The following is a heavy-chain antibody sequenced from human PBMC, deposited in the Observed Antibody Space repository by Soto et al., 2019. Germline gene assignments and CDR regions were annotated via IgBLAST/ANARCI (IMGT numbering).Heavy chain of an antibody. CDR1: GGSISSGGYY. Sequence: SETLSLTCTVSGGSISSGGYYWSWIRQHPGKGLEWIGYIYYSGSTYYNPSLKSRVTISVDTSKNQFSLKLSSVTAADTAVYYCARGYYYDSSGYPEYFQHWGQGTLVTVSS. CDR3: ARGYYYDSSGYPEYFQH. D-gene: IGHD3-22*01. CDR2: IYYSGST. J-gene: IGHJ1*01. V-gene: IGHV4-31*03.